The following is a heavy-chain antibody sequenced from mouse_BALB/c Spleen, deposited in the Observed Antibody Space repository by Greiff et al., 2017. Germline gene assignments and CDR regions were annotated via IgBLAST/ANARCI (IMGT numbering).Heavy chain of an antibody. D-gene: IGHD1-1*01. Sequence: EVQRVESGGGLVKPGGSLKLSCAASGFTFSDYYMYWVRQTPEKRLEWVATISDGGSYTYYPDSVKGRFTISRDNAKNNLYLQMSSLKSEDTAMYYCARSPYGSSYDAMDYWGQGTSVTVSS. CDR2: ISDGGSYT. V-gene: IGHV5-4*02. CDR3: ARSPYGSSYDAMDY. CDR1: GFTFSDYY. J-gene: IGHJ4*01.